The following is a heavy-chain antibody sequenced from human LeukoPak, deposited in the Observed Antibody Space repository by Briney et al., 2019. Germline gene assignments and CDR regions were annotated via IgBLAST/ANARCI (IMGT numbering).Heavy chain of an antibody. CDR3: ARGGYDYVWGSYRYSWFDP. Sequence: SETLSLTCTVSGGSISSYYWSWIRQPPGKGLEWIGYIYYSGSTNYNPSLKSRVTISVDTSKNQFSLKLSSVTAADTAVYYCARGGYDYVWGSYRYSWFDPWGQGTLVTVSS. V-gene: IGHV4-59*12. CDR1: GGSISSYY. CDR2: IYYSGST. D-gene: IGHD3-16*02. J-gene: IGHJ5*02.